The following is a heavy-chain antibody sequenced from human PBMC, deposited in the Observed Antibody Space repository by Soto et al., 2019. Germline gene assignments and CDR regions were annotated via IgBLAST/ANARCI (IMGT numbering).Heavy chain of an antibody. Sequence: SETLSLTCTVSGGSVSSGNYFWSWIRQPPGKGLEWIGYIHSSGSTNYNPSLKSRVTISVDTSRNQFSLRLTSVTAADTAVYFCAILTKPTAVTTAFRGGYGLDVWGQGTTVTVSS. D-gene: IGHD4-17*01. J-gene: IGHJ6*02. V-gene: IGHV4-61*01. CDR3: AILTKPTAVTTAFRGGYGLDV. CDR2: IHSSGST. CDR1: GGSVSSGNYF.